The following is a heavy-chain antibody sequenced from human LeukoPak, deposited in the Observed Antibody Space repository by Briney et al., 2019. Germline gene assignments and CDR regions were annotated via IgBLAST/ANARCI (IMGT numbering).Heavy chain of an antibody. CDR2: INPNSGVT. CDR1: GYIFTGYY. CDR3: ARAHMTTVTLGDY. D-gene: IGHD4-11*01. Sequence: ASVKVSCKASGYIFTGYYIHWVRQAPGQGLEWMGWINPNSGVTNYAQKFQGRVTLTRDTPISTAYMEVSRLTSDDTAVYYCARAHMTTVTLGDYWGQGTLVTVSS. J-gene: IGHJ4*02. V-gene: IGHV1-2*02.